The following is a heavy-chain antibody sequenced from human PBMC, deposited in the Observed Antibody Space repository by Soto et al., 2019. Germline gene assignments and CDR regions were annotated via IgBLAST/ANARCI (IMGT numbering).Heavy chain of an antibody. CDR1: GGSISSSTYY. Sequence: SETLSLTCTVSGGSISSSTYYWAWIRQPPGKGLEWIGNIYYTGSTYYNPSLKSRVTISVDTSKNQLSLKLSSVTAADTAVYSCARAVVTARGNFDYWGQGTLVTVSS. CDR3: ARAVVTARGNFDY. D-gene: IGHD2-15*01. V-gene: IGHV4-39*01. CDR2: IYYTGST. J-gene: IGHJ4*02.